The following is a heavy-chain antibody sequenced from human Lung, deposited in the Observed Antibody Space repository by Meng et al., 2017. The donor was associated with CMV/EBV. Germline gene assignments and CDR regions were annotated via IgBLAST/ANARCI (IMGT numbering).Heavy chain of an antibody. J-gene: IGHJ3*02. CDR3: ASKMYYDFWSAYRGTEGVDPFNI. D-gene: IGHD3-3*01. CDR2: ISANNGAT. V-gene: IGHV1-2*02. Sequence: AXVXVSXXASGYTFTDYRMNWGRQAPGQGLEWMGWISANNGATNYAQKFQGRVTMTRDTCISTAYMELNRLTYDDTAMYYCASKMYYDFWSAYRGTEGVDPFNIWGQGTLVXVSS. CDR1: GYTFTDYR.